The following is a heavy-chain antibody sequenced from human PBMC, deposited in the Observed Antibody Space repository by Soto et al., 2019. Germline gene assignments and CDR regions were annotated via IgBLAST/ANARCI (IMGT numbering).Heavy chain of an antibody. Sequence: ASVKVSCKASGYTFSSYGISWVRQAPGQGLEWMGWISGYNGDTNFAQKVRGRVTVTADTSTSTTYMELGSLRSDDAAVYYCARDLAYCGGDCYYDTFDSWGRGTMVAVSS. CDR1: GYTFSSYG. D-gene: IGHD2-21*02. CDR3: ARDLAYCGGDCYYDTFDS. CDR2: ISGYNGDT. V-gene: IGHV1-18*04. J-gene: IGHJ3*02.